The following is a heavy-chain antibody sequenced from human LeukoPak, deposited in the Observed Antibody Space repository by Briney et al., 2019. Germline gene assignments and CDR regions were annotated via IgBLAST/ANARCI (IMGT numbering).Heavy chain of an antibody. CDR2: IFPGDSDT. CDR1: GYSFTNYW. Sequence: GESLKISCKGSGYSFTNYWIGWVRQMPGKGLEWMGIIFPGDSDTTYSPSFQGQVTISADKSISTAYLQWSSLKASDTAMYYCARHVDSSSWSPFDYWGQGTRVTVSS. J-gene: IGHJ4*02. D-gene: IGHD6-13*01. CDR3: ARHVDSSSWSPFDY. V-gene: IGHV5-51*01.